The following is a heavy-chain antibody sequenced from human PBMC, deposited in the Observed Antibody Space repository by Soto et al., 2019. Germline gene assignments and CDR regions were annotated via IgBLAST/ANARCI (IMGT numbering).Heavy chain of an antibody. J-gene: IGHJ1*01. CDR1: GYTFSSYG. V-gene: IGHV1-18*04. Sequence: QVPLVQSGAEVKKPGASVKVSCKASGYTFSSYGITWVRQAPGQGLEWMGWISAYNGNTRYAQKVQGRVTMTTDTSTSTVYMELRSLTSDDTAVYYCARERDDSRWYSSESLQHWGQGTLLTVSS. CDR3: ARERDDSRWYSSESLQH. D-gene: IGHD6-13*01. CDR2: ISAYNGNT.